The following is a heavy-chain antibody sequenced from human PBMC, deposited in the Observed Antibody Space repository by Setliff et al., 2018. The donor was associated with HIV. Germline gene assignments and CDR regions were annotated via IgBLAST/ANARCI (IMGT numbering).Heavy chain of an antibody. CDR3: ARGRIALNYYYYMDF. CDR1: GFTFSSYW. V-gene: IGHV3-74*01. CDR2: IKTDGTST. D-gene: IGHD6-13*01. Sequence: GGSLRLSCAASGFTFSSYWMHWVRQVPGKGLVWVSRIKTDGTSTTYADSVKGRFTISRDNSKDTVYLQMNTLSGEDTAVYYCARGRIALNYYYYMDFWGKGTSVTVSS. J-gene: IGHJ6*03.